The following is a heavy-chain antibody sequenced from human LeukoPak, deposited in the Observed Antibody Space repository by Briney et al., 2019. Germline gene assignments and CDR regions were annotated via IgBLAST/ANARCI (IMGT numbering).Heavy chain of an antibody. V-gene: IGHV3-33*01. J-gene: IGHJ6*03. CDR2: IWYDGSNK. CDR3: ARDLRGYSSTYMDV. Sequence: GRSLRLSCAASGFTFSSYGMHWVRQAPGKGLEWVAVIWYDGSNKYYADSVKGRFTISRDNSKNTLYLQMNSLRAEDTAVYYCARDLRGYSSTYMDVWGKGTTVTVSS. CDR1: GFTFSSYG. D-gene: IGHD6-19*01.